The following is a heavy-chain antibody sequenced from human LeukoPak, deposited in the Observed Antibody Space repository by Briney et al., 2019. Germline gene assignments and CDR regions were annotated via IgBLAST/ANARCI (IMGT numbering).Heavy chain of an antibody. CDR1: GFTFSNSW. CDR3: ASTPGRYYDSSGYYYSDY. V-gene: IGHV3-74*01. J-gene: IGHJ4*02. D-gene: IGHD3-22*01. Sequence: PGGSLRLSCAASGFTFSNSWMHWVRQAPGKGLVWVSRINSDGKTTTYADSVKGRFTISRDNAENTLFLQMNSLYAEDTAVYYCASTPGRYYDSSGYYYSDYWGQGTLVTVSS. CDR2: INSDGKTT.